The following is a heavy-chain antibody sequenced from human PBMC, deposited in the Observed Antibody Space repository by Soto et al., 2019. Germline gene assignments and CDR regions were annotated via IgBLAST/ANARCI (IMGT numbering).Heavy chain of an antibody. CDR3: ATGYCSGGSFCNWFDP. Sequence: QVQLVQSGAEVQKPGSSVKVSCKASGGTFSSYAISWVRQSPGQGLEWMGGIIPSFGTANYAQKFQGRVTSTADESTSTAYMELSSLGSEDKAVYSCATGYCSGGSFCNWFDPWGQGTLVTVSS. J-gene: IGHJ5*02. V-gene: IGHV1-69*01. CDR2: IIPSFGTA. CDR1: GGTFSSYA. D-gene: IGHD2-15*01.